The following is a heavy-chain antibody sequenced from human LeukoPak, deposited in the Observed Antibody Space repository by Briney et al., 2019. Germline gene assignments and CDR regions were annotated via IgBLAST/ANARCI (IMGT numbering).Heavy chain of an antibody. D-gene: IGHD1-1*01. Sequence: PGGSLRLSCAASGFTFSSYSMNWVRQARGRGRGWVSSISSSSSYIYYADSVKRRFTISRDNAKNSLYLQMNSLRAEDTAVYYCARDQLGAFDIWGQGTMVTVSS. V-gene: IGHV3-21*01. CDR1: GFTFSSYS. J-gene: IGHJ3*02. CDR3: ARDQLGAFDI. CDR2: ISSSSSYI.